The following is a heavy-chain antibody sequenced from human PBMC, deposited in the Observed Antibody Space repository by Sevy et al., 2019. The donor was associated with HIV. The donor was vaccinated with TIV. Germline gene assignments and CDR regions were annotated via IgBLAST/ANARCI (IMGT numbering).Heavy chain of an antibody. J-gene: IGHJ4*02. D-gene: IGHD3-22*01. Sequence: SETLSLTCTVSGGSISSYYWSWIRQPPGKGLEWIGSIYYSGSTNYNPSLKSRVTISADTSKNQFSLKLSSVTAADTAVYYCARVTYYYDKWGQGTLVTVSS. V-gene: IGHV4-59*01. CDR1: GGSISSYY. CDR2: IYYSGST. CDR3: ARVTYYYDK.